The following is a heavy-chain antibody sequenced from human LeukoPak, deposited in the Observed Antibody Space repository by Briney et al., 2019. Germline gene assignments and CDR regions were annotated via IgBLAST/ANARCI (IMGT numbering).Heavy chain of an antibody. V-gene: IGHV3-48*02. CDR2: ICSSCSTI. CDR1: GFTFSTYN. J-gene: IGHJ3*01. Sequence: GGSLRLSCAASGFTFSTYNMNWVRRAPGKGLEWVSYICSSCSTIYYADSVKGRFTISRDNAKNSLYLQMNSLRDDDTAVYYCARDRYCGGDCSDAFDVWGRGTMVTVSS. D-gene: IGHD2-21*02. CDR3: ARDRYCGGDCSDAFDV.